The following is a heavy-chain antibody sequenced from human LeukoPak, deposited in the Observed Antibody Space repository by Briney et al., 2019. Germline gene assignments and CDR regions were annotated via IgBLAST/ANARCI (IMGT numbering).Heavy chain of an antibody. CDR1: GDSISSRSYY. CDR3: ATRTFRGAFDI. Sequence: PSETLSLTCTVSGDSISSRSYYRGWIRQPPGKGLEWLGTIFYSGSTYYNRSLQSRVTISVDTSKNQFSLKLSSVTAADSAVYYCATRTFRGAFDIWGQGTMVTVSS. CDR2: IFYSGST. D-gene: IGHD2-2*01. J-gene: IGHJ3*02. V-gene: IGHV4-39*01.